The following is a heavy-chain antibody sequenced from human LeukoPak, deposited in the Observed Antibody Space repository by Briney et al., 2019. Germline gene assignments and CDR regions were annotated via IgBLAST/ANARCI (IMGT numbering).Heavy chain of an antibody. J-gene: IGHJ5*02. CDR3: ARVWFGESGWFDP. D-gene: IGHD3-10*01. CDR1: WFRVGGYL. V-gene: IGHV3-21*01. Sequence: GGAPRLSCAASWFRVGGYLMKWGRQAPREGLEWVSFISSSSGYIYYADSVKGRFTISRDNAKNSLYLQMNSLRAEDTAVYYCARVWFGESGWFDPWGQGTLVTVSS. CDR2: ISSSSGYI.